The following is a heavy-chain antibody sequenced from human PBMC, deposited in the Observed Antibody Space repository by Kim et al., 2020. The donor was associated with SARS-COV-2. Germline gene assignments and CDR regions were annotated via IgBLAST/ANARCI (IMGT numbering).Heavy chain of an antibody. CDR2: IYYSGST. V-gene: IGHV4-59*01. D-gene: IGHD3-22*01. Sequence: SETLSLTCTVSGGSISSYYWSWIRQPPGKGLEWIGYIYYSGSTNYNPSLKSRVTISVDTSKNQFSLKLSSVTAADTAVYYCAKSGYYDSSGTNPYYYGMDVWGQGTTVTVSS. CDR3: AKSGYYDSSGTNPYYYGMDV. J-gene: IGHJ6*02. CDR1: GGSISSYY.